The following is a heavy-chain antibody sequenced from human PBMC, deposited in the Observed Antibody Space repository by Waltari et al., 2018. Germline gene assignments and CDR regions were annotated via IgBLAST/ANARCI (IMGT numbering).Heavy chain of an antibody. Sequence: QVQLVQSGAEVKKPGSSVKVSCKASGGTFSSYAISWVRQAPGQGLEWMGGIVPMFGKANSGQKFKGRVTRTADESTSTAYMELSSRRSEDTAVYYCAREGYSYGPSYYFDYWGQGTLVTVSS. J-gene: IGHJ4*02. CDR3: AREGYSYGPSYYFDY. CDR1: GGTFSSYA. CDR2: IVPMFGKA. V-gene: IGHV1-69*01. D-gene: IGHD5-18*01.